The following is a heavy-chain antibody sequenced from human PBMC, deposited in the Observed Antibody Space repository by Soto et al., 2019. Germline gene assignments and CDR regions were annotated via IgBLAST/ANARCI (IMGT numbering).Heavy chain of an antibody. J-gene: IGHJ4*02. V-gene: IGHV4-30-4*01. Sequence: QVQLQDSGPGLVKPSQTLSLTCSVSGDSISSYDFYWRWIRQPPGKGLELIGYIYYSGRTYFNPSLTSRLTVSIDTSKNLFSLQLSSVTSADTAVYYCARQCKLERAGRPEYWGQGTLSTVSS. CDR3: ARQCKLERAGRPEY. D-gene: IGHD1-1*01. CDR2: IYYSGRT. CDR1: GDSISSYDFY.